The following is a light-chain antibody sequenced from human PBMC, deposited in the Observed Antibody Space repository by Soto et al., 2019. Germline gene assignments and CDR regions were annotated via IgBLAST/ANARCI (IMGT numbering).Light chain of an antibody. V-gene: IGLV2-14*01. CDR3: CSYAQANSWV. J-gene: IGLJ3*02. Sequence: QSALTQPASLSGSPGQSITISCTGTSSDIGAYDYVSWFQQHPGKAPKLMISEVNNRPSGVSNRFSGSKSGNTAYLTISGLQVEDEADYFCCSYAQANSWVFGGGTKLTVL. CDR1: SSDIGAYDY. CDR2: EVN.